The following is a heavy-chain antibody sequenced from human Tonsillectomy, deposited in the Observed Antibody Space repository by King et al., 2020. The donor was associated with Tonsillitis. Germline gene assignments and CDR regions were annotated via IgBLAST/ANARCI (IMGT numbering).Heavy chain of an antibody. D-gene: IGHD6-13*01. J-gene: IGHJ4*02. V-gene: IGHV5-51*01. CDR1: GYSFTKYW. CDR3: ASLASSNWYQPGRY. Sequence: QLVQSGAEVRKPGESLKISCKDSGYSFTKYWIGWVRQMPGKGLEWMGIIYPGDSDTRYSPSFQGQVTISADKSISTAYLQWSTLKASDTAMYYCASLASSNWYQPGRYWGQGTLVTVSS. CDR2: IYPGDSDT.